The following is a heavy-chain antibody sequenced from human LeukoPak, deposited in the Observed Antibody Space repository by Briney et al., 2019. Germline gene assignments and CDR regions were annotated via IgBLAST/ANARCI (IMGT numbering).Heavy chain of an antibody. V-gene: IGHV3-7*01. D-gene: IGHD3/OR15-3a*01. J-gene: IGHJ4*02. CDR1: GFTFSSYW. CDR3: ARDVIFFDH. CDR2: IKQDGSEK. Sequence: PGGSLRLSCAASGFTFSSYWMSWVRQAPGKGREWVANIKQDGSEKYYVDSVKGRFTISRDNAKNSLYVQMNSLRAEPPAVYYCARDVIFFDHWGQGTLVTVSS.